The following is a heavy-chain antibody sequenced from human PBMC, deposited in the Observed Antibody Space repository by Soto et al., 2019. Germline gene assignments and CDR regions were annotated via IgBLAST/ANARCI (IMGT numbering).Heavy chain of an antibody. Sequence: PGGSLRLSCAASGFSFSSYGMHWVRQAPGKGLERVAVIWYDGRNEYYADSVKGRFTISRDNSKNTLYLQMNSLRAEDTAVYYCARDRPITIFGVVISYYFDYWGQGTLVTVSS. CDR2: IWYDGRNE. CDR3: ARDRPITIFGVVISYYFDY. CDR1: GFSFSSYG. V-gene: IGHV3-33*01. D-gene: IGHD3-3*01. J-gene: IGHJ4*02.